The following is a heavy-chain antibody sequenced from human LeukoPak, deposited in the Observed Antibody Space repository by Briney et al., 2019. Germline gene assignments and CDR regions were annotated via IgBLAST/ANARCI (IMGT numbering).Heavy chain of an antibody. CDR3: AKERAVTTGYYFDY. CDR2: ISWNSGSI. V-gene: IGHV3-9*01. D-gene: IGHD4-17*01. CDR1: GFTFDDYA. J-gene: IGHJ4*02. Sequence: GGSLRLSCAASGFTFDDYAMHWVRQAPGKGLEWVSGISWNSGSIGYADSVKGRFTISRDNAKNSLYLQMNSLRAEDTALYYCAKERAVTTGYYFDYWGQGTLVTVSS.